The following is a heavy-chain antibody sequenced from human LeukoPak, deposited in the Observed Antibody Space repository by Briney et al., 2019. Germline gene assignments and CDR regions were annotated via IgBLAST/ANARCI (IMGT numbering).Heavy chain of an antibody. J-gene: IGHJ4*02. V-gene: IGHV4-38-2*01. CDR2: IYHSGST. CDR1: GYSISSGYY. CDR3: ARQDDSSGYSY. Sequence: SETLSLTCAVSGYSISSGYYWGWIRQPPGKGLEWIGSIYHSGSTYYNPSLKSRVTISVDTSKNQFSLKLSSVTAADTAVYYCARQDDSSGYSYWGQGTLDTVSS. D-gene: IGHD3-22*01.